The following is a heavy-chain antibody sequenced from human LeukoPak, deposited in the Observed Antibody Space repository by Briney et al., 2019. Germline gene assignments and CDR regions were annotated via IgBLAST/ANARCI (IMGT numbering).Heavy chain of an antibody. CDR3: ARDQWTAPWSGSDY. Sequence: ASVKVSCKASGYTFTGYYMHWVRQAPGQGLEWMGWINPNSGGTNYAQKFQGRVTMTRDTSISTAYMELSRLRSDDTAVYYCARDQWTAPWSGSDYWGQGTLVTVSS. D-gene: IGHD6-25*01. CDR2: INPNSGGT. CDR1: GYTFTGYY. J-gene: IGHJ4*01. V-gene: IGHV1-2*02.